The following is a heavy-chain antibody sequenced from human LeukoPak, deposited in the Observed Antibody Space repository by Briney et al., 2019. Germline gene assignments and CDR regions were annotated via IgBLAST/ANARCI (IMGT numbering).Heavy chain of an antibody. CDR2: ISSSSSYI. Sequence: GGSLRLSCAASGFSFSSYTMNWVRQAPGRGLEWVSSISSSSSYIYYADSVKGRFTISRDNAKNSLYLQMNSLRAEDTAVYYCARDPGGGYDYGEINWFDPWGQGTLVTVSS. CDR3: ARDPGGGYDYGEINWFDP. CDR1: GFSFSSYT. J-gene: IGHJ5*02. D-gene: IGHD4-17*01. V-gene: IGHV3-21*01.